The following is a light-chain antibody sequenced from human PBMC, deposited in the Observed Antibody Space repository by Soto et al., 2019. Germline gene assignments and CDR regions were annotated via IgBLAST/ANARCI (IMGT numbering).Light chain of an antibody. V-gene: IGKV1-9*01. J-gene: IGKJ4*01. CDR1: QGISSY. CDR3: QQLNSYPRT. CDR2: AAS. Sequence: DIQLTQSPSLLPASLGDRVTITCRASQGISSYLAWYQQKLGKAPKLLIYAASTLQSGVPSRFSGSGTGTEFTLTISSLQPEDFETYYCQQLNSYPRTFGGGTKVDIK.